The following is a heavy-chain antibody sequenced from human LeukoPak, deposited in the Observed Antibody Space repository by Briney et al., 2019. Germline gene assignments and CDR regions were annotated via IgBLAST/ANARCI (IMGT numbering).Heavy chain of an antibody. V-gene: IGHV3-30*04. Sequence: PGRSLRLSCAASGFTFSSYAMHWVRQAPGKGLEWVAVISYDGSNKYYADSVKGRFTISRDSSKNTLYLQMNSLRAEDTAVYYCARDQIVVVTAIVVYYYGMDVWGQGTTVTVSS. J-gene: IGHJ6*02. CDR2: ISYDGSNK. CDR3: ARDQIVVVTAIVVYYYGMDV. D-gene: IGHD2-21*02. CDR1: GFTFSSYA.